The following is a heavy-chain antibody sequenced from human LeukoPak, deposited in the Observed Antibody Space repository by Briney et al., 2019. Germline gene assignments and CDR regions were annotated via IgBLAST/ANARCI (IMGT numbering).Heavy chain of an antibody. V-gene: IGHV3-23*01. D-gene: IGHD6-13*01. J-gene: IGHJ6*03. CDR1: GSTFSSYA. CDR2: ISGSGGST. Sequence: GGSLRLSCAASGSTFSSYAMSWVRQAPGKGLEWVSAISGSGGSTYYADSVKGRFTISRDNSKNTLYLQMNSLRAEDTAVYYCAKEGGSSWYSYYYYMDVWGKGTTVTVSS. CDR3: AKEGGSSWYSYYYYMDV.